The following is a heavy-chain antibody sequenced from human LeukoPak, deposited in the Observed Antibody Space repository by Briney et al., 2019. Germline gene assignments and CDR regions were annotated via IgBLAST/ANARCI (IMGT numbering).Heavy chain of an antibody. D-gene: IGHD1-7*01. V-gene: IGHV4-38-2*02. Sequence: PSETLSLTCTVSGYSISSGYYWGWIRQPPGKGLEWIGSIYYSGSTYYNPSLKSRVTISVDTSKNQFSLKLSSVTAADTAVYYCAKIGKTKADYWGQGTLVTVSS. J-gene: IGHJ4*02. CDR1: GYSISSGYY. CDR2: IYYSGST. CDR3: AKIGKTKADY.